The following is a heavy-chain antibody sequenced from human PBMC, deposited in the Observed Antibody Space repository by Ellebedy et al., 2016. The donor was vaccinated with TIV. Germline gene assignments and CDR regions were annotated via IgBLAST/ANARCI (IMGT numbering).Heavy chain of an antibody. CDR3: VREDNTVVRGFNVRGNDF. Sequence: GGSLRLXXAASGFTFSSNWMSWVRQAPGKGLEWVANIKHDGTEKYYVDSVKGRFTISRDNAKNSLYLQMNSLRAEDTAVYYCVREDNTVVRGFNVRGNDFWGQGTLVTVPS. J-gene: IGHJ4*02. D-gene: IGHD3-10*01. CDR2: IKHDGTEK. CDR1: GFTFSSNW. V-gene: IGHV3-7*01.